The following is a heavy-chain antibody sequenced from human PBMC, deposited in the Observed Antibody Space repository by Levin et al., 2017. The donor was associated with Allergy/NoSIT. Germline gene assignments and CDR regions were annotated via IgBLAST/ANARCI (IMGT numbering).Heavy chain of an antibody. J-gene: IGHJ6*02. Sequence: QLRRTLSLTCAASGFIFRDYSMNWVRQSPGKGLEWVSYISSSSSAIYYADSVKGRFTISRDNAKNSLSLQMNSLRDEDTAVYYCARTELSLGWTYHGMDVWGPGTTVSVSS. CDR1: GFIFRDYS. V-gene: IGHV3-48*02. CDR3: ARTELSLGWTYHGMDV. CDR2: ISSSSSAI. D-gene: IGHD1-26*01.